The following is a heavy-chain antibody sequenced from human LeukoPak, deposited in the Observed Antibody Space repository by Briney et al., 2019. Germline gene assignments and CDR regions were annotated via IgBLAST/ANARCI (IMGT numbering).Heavy chain of an antibody. CDR3: AKFDQDWGTFDY. CDR1: GYTFTGYY. D-gene: IGHD7-27*01. Sequence: GASVTVSCKASGYTFTGYYLHWVRQAPGQGLEWMGWIKPDSGDTHYVQKFQGGVTMTRDTSITTAYMELSLRTDDTAVYYCAKFDQDWGTFDYWGQGTVVTVSS. CDR2: IKPDSGDT. V-gene: IGHV1-2*02. J-gene: IGHJ4*02.